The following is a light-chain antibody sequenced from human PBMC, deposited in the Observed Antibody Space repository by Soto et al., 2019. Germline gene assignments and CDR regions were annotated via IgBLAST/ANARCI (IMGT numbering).Light chain of an antibody. J-gene: IGKJ2*01. CDR3: LQDYTYPYT. CDR1: QGIRND. V-gene: IGKV1-6*02. CDR2: AAS. Sequence: AIPMTQSPSSLSASVGDRVTITCRASQGIRNDLGWYQQKPGKAPNLLIYAASRLQSGVPSRFSGSGSGTHFTLTISSLQPEDFATYYCLQDYTYPYTFGQGTKLEI.